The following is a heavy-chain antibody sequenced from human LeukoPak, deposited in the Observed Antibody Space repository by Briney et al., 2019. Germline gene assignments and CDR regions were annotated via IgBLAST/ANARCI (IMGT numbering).Heavy chain of an antibody. V-gene: IGHV1-46*01. D-gene: IGHD5-18*01. Sequence: WASVKVSCKASGYTFTGYYMHWVRQAPGQGPEWMGIINPSGGSTSYAQKFQGRVTMTRDMSTNTVYMELSSLRSDDTAVYYCARDGISRYGAFDIWGHGTMITVSS. CDR1: GYTFTGYY. CDR2: INPSGGST. J-gene: IGHJ3*02. CDR3: ARDGISRYGAFDI.